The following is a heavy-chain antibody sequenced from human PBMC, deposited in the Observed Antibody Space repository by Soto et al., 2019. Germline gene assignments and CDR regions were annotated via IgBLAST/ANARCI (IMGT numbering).Heavy chain of an antibody. D-gene: IGHD3-16*01. CDR1: GYTFTNYG. CDR2: ISAYNGNT. J-gene: IGHJ6*02. V-gene: IGHV1-18*01. Sequence: QVQLVQSGAEVKKPGASVKVSCKAAGYTFTNYGISWVRQAPGQGLEWMGWISAYNGNTNYAQKHQGRVTMTTDTSTTTAYRELRSLRSDDTAVYYCARDGALGENYYCYGMDVWGQGTTVTVSS. CDR3: ARDGALGENYYCYGMDV.